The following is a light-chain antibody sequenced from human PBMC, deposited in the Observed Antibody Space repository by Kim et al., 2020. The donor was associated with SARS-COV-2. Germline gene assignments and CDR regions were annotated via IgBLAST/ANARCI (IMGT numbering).Light chain of an antibody. CDR2: LNSDGSH. J-gene: IGLJ3*02. V-gene: IGLV4-69*01. CDR1: SGHSSYA. CDR3: QTWGTGWV. Sequence: QLVLTQSPSASASLGASVKLTCTLSSGHSSYAIAWHQQQPEKGPRYLMKLNSDGSHSKGDGIPDRFSGSSSGAERYLTISSLQSEDEDDYYCQTWGTGWVFGGGTQLTVL.